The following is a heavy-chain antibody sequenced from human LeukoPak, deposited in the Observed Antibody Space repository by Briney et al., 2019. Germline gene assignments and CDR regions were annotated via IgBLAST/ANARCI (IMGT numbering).Heavy chain of an antibody. CDR2: IYYDGST. Sequence: SETLPLPRSVSGASMRRYYWSWIRQPPGKGLEWIGYIYYDGSTTYNPSLKSRVTISVDTSKNQFSLKLTSVTAADTAVYYCARDSSDWVAEHLDPWGRGILVTVSS. V-gene: IGHV4-59*01. CDR1: GASMRRYY. D-gene: IGHD6-19*01. J-gene: IGHJ5*01. CDR3: ARDSSDWVAEHLDP.